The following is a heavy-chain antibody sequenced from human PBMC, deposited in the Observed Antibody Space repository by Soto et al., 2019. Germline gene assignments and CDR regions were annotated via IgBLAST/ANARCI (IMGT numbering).Heavy chain of an antibody. CDR3: TTERYSSSWYREGWFDP. CDR1: GFTFSNAW. Sequence: SLRLSCAASGFTFSNAWMSWVRQAAGKGREWVGRIKSKTDCGTTDYAAPVKGRFTISRDDSKNTLYLQMNSLKTEDTAVYYCTTERYSSSWYREGWFDPWGQGTLVTVSS. V-gene: IGHV3-15*01. D-gene: IGHD6-13*01. J-gene: IGHJ5*02. CDR2: IKSKTDCGTT.